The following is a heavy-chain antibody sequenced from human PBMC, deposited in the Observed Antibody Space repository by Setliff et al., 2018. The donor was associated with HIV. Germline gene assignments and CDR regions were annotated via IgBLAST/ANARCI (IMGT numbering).Heavy chain of an antibody. Sequence: SVKVSCKASGGTFSSYAISWVRQAPGQGLEWMGGIIPMSGTADYAQKFQGRVTITADESTSTAYMELISLRSEDTAVYYCARDQISAYSYGGEVYYYYMDVWGKGTTVTVSS. V-gene: IGHV1-69*13. D-gene: IGHD5-18*01. J-gene: IGHJ6*03. CDR1: GGTFSSYA. CDR2: IIPMSGTA. CDR3: ARDQISAYSYGGEVYYYYMDV.